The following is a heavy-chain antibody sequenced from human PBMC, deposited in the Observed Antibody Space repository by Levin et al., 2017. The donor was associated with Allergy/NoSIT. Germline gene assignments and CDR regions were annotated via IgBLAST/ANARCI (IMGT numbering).Heavy chain of an antibody. CDR1: GFTVRSTY. J-gene: IGHJ3*02. Sequence: LSLTCAASGFTVRSTYMSWVRQAPGKGLEWVSVIYSGGSTYYADSVKGRFTISRDNSKNTLYLQMNSLRAEDTAVYYCAGRDYLAFDIWGQGTMVTVSS. CDR2: IYSGGST. CDR3: AGRDYLAFDI. V-gene: IGHV3-53*01. D-gene: IGHD4-17*01.